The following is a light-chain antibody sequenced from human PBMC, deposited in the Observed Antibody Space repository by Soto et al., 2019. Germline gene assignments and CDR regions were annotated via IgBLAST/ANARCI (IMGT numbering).Light chain of an antibody. Sequence: QPVLTQPASVSGSPGQSITISCTGTSSDIGGYNYVSWYRQYPGEAPKLLIYEVHNRPSGVSNRFSGSKSGNTASLTISGLQAEDEADYYCSSHESSNTLIFGGGTKLTVL. J-gene: IGLJ2*01. CDR2: EVH. CDR3: SSHESSNTLI. V-gene: IGLV2-14*01. CDR1: SSDIGGYNY.